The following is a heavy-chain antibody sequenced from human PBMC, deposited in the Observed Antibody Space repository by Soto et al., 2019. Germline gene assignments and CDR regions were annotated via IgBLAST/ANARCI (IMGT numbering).Heavy chain of an antibody. CDR3: TKPPSIEDGFDY. J-gene: IGHJ4*02. CDR1: GFSFRGYG. D-gene: IGHD1-26*01. CDR2: ISSSSGST. V-gene: IGHV3-23*04. Sequence: EVQLVESGGGLVQPGGSLRLSCAASGFSFRGYGLTWVRQAPGKGLEWVSAISSSSGSTFYADSVKGRFIISRDNSKNTLYLQMNSLRVEDTAVYYCTKPPSIEDGFDYWGQGTRVAVSS.